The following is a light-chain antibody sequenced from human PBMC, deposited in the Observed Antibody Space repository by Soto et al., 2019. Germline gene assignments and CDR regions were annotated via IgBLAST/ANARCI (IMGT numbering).Light chain of an antibody. CDR1: GSDVAGYNY. CDR2: EVS. CDR3: TSYTSSSTRV. V-gene: IGLV2-14*01. J-gene: IGLJ2*01. Sequence: QSALTQPASVSGSPGQSITISCTGTGSDVAGYNYVSWYQQHPGKAPKLMIYEVSNRPSGVSNRFSGSKSGNTASLTISGLQAEDEADYYCTSYTSSSTRVFGGGNKLTVL.